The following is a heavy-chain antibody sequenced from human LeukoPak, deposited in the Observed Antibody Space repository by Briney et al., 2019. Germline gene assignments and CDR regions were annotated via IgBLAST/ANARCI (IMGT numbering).Heavy chain of an antibody. D-gene: IGHD1-26*01. CDR1: GYSISSGYY. V-gene: IGHV4-38-2*01. CDR2: IYHSGST. Sequence: SETLSLTCAVSGYSISSGYYWGWIRQPPGKGLEWIGSIYHSGSTYYNPSLKSRVTISVDTSKNQFSLKLSSVTAADTAVYYCAKQPKWELRPYFDYWGKGALVTVSS. CDR3: AKQPKWELRPYFDY. J-gene: IGHJ4*02.